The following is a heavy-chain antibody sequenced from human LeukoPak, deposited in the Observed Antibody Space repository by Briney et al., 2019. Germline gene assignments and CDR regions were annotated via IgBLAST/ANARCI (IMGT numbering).Heavy chain of an antibody. Sequence: GGSLRLSCAASGFTFSSYAMSWVRQAPGKGLEWVSAITSNGGTTYYADSVRGRFTISRDNSKNTLYLQMYSLRAEDTAVYYCAKSQVPNYYGSGSFVDYWGQGTLVTVSS. CDR3: AKSQVPNYYGSGSFVDY. CDR2: ITSNGGTT. CDR1: GFTFSSYA. V-gene: IGHV3-23*01. D-gene: IGHD3-10*01. J-gene: IGHJ4*02.